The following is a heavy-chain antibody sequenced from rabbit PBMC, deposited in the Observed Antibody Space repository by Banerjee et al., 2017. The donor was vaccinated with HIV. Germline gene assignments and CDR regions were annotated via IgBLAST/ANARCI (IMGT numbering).Heavy chain of an antibody. D-gene: IGHD6-1*01. V-gene: IGHV1S45*01. CDR1: GFSFSSYYY. Sequence: QEQLKESGGGLVQPGGSLKLSCTASGFSFSSYYYMCWVRQAPGKGLEWIACIYAGGNDNTYYANWAKGRFTISKTSSTTVTLQMTSLTAADTATYFCARGGYYSYGVVGYYANNLWGPGTLVTVS. CDR2: IYAGGNDNT. J-gene: IGHJ4*01. CDR3: ARGGYYSYGVVGYYANNL.